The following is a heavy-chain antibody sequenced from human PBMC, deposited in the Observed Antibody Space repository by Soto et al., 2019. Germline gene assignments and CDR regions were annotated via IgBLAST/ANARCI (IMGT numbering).Heavy chain of an antibody. CDR3: ARWYYDILTGFHWFDP. D-gene: IGHD3-9*01. CDR1: GGTFSSYT. CDR2: IIPILGIA. J-gene: IGHJ5*02. Sequence: KKTAASVKVSCKASGGTFSSYTISWVRQAPGQGLEWMGRIIPILGIANYAQKLQGRVTITADKSTSTAYMELSSLRSEDTAVYYCARWYYDILTGFHWFDPWGQGTLVTVSS. V-gene: IGHV1-69*02.